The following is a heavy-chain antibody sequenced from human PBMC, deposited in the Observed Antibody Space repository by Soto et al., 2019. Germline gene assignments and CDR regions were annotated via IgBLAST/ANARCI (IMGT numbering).Heavy chain of an antibody. V-gene: IGHV3-33*01. CDR1: GFSVSNYG. CDR3: ARDPRVETTLMAVFQG. J-gene: IGHJ1*01. CDR2: IWYDGSNK. Sequence: QVQLEESGGGVVQPGRSLRLSCAGSGFSVSNYGMHWVRQAPGKGLEWVALIWYDGSNKYYADSVKGRFTITRDNSKNTLYLQMSSLRNEDTAVYYCARDPRVETTLMAVFQGWGQGTLVTVSS. D-gene: IGHD3-3*01.